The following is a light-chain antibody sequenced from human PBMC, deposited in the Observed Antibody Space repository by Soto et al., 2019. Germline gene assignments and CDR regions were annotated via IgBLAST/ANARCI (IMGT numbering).Light chain of an antibody. CDR1: DSNIGAGYD. J-gene: IGLJ1*01. V-gene: IGLV1-40*01. Sequence: QSVLTQTPSVSGAPGQTITISCTGTDSNIGAGYDVHWYQHLPGRAPKLLILGNTHRPSGVPDRFSGSKSGTSASLAITGLQPEDEADYYCQSFDNSLSGFYVFGSGTKLTVL. CDR2: GNT. CDR3: QSFDNSLSGFYV.